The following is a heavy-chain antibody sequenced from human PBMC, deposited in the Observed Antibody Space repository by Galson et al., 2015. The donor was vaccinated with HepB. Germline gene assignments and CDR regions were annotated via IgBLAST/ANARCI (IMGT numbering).Heavy chain of an antibody. CDR3: AGVTVITRSIDY. CDR1: NGSITSGAYS. Sequence: TLSLTCAVSNGSITSGAYSWTWIRQPPGKGLEWIGYIYYSGSSYYNPSLKSRVTISVDTSENQFSLKVNSVTAADTAVYFCAGVTVITRSIDYWGQGTLVTVSS. V-gene: IGHV4-30-4*07. D-gene: IGHD4-23*01. CDR2: IYYSGSS. J-gene: IGHJ4*02.